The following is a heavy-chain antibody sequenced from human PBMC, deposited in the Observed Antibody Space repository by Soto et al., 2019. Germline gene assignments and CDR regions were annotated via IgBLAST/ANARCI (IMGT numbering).Heavy chain of an antibody. Sequence: SETLSLTCTVSGGSFKSGSYYWSWIRQPPGKGLEWIGYVYHTGRTNYNPSLKNRVSISMDTSKSQFSLDLDSVTAADTAVYFCARDFDYFDNWGQGTLVTVSS. CDR1: GGSFKSGSYY. D-gene: IGHD3-3*01. CDR2: VYHTGRT. V-gene: IGHV4-61*01. CDR3: ARDFDYFDN. J-gene: IGHJ4*02.